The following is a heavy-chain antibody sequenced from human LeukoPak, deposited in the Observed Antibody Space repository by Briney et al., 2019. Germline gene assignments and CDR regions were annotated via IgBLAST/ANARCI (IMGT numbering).Heavy chain of an antibody. CDR2: ISGSGGDT. D-gene: IGHD3-9*01. J-gene: IGHJ4*02. CDR3: AKEAVDYDILTGYYTTGYFDY. V-gene: IGHV3-23*01. CDR1: GFTFSSYA. Sequence: GGSLRLSCAASGFTFSSYAMSWVRQAPGKGLEWVSGISGSGGDTYYADSVKGRFTISRDNSKNTLYLQMSSLRAEDTAVYYCAKEAVDYDILTGYYTTGYFDYWGQGTLVTVSS.